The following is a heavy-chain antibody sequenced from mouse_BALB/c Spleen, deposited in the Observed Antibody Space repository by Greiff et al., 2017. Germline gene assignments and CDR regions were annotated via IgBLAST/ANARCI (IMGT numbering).Heavy chain of an antibody. CDR3: NAWYGNSGYAMDY. J-gene: IGHJ4*01. CDR1: GFNIKDYY. D-gene: IGHD2-10*02. CDR2: IDPENGDT. V-gene: IGHV14-4*02. Sequence: EVQLQQSGAELVRSGASVKLSCTASGFNIKDYYMHWVKQRPEQGLEWIGWIDPENGDTEYAPKFQGKATMTADTSSNTAYLQLSSLTSEDTAVYYCNAWYGNSGYAMDYWGQGTSVTVSS.